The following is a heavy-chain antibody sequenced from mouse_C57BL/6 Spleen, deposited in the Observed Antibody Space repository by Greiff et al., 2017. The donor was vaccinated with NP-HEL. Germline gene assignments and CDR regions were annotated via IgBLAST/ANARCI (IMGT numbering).Heavy chain of an antibody. CDR3: ARSRGYPAWFAY. D-gene: IGHD2-2*01. Sequence: QVQLQQPGTELVKPGASVKLSCTASGYTFTSYWMHWVKQSPGQGLEWIGNINPSIGGTNYSEKFKSKATLTVDKSSSTAYMQLSSLTSEDSAVYYCARSRGYPAWFAYWGQGTLVTVSA. CDR1: GYTFTSYW. V-gene: IGHV1-53*01. CDR2: INPSIGGT. J-gene: IGHJ3*01.